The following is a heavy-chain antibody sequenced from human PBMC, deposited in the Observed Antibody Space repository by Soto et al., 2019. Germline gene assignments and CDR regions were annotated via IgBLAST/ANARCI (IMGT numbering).Heavy chain of an antibody. J-gene: IGHJ4*02. Sequence: QLQLQESGPGLVKPSETLSLTCTVSGGSISSSSYYWGWIRQPPGKGLEWIGSIYYSGSTYYNPSLKSRVTIAGDTSKNQFSLKLSSVTAADTAVYYCARRGYDFWSGYYDYWGQGTLVTVSS. CDR1: GGSISSSSYY. CDR3: ARRGYDFWSGYYDY. D-gene: IGHD3-3*01. V-gene: IGHV4-39*01. CDR2: IYYSGST.